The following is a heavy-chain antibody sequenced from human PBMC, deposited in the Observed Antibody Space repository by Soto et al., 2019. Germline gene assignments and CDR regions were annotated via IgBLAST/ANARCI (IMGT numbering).Heavy chain of an antibody. CDR1: GGSISSSSYY. CDR2: IYYSGST. Sequence: SETLSLTCTVSGGSISSSSYYWGWIRQPPGKGLEWIGSIYYSGSTYYNPSLKSRVTISVDTSKNQFSLKLSSVTAADTAVYYCARHPPIWKEQWVDGSPYFQHWGQGTLVTVS. CDR3: ARHPPIWKEQWVDGSPYFQH. D-gene: IGHD6-19*01. J-gene: IGHJ1*01. V-gene: IGHV4-39*01.